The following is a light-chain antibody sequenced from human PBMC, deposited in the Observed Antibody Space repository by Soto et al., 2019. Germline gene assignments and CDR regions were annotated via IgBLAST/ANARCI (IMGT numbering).Light chain of an antibody. J-gene: IGKJ1*01. V-gene: IGKV3-20*01. CDR2: GAS. CDR1: QSVSNNY. Sequence: EIVLPQSPGTLSLSPGERATLSCRASQSVSNNYLAWYQQKPGQAPRLLIYGASNRATGIPERFSGSGSGTDFALTISRLEPEDFAVYDCQQYGSAGTFGQGTKVEIK. CDR3: QQYGSAGT.